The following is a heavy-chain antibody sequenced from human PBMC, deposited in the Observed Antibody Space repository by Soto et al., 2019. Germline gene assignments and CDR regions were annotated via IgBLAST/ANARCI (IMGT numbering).Heavy chain of an antibody. CDR3: ARDLVSSGWPNWFDP. CDR1: GFTFSDYY. J-gene: IGHJ5*02. D-gene: IGHD6-19*01. V-gene: IGHV3-11*06. Sequence: PGGSLRLSCAASGFTFSDYYMSWIRQAPGKGLEWVSYISSSSSYTNYADSVKGRFTISRDNAKNSLYLQMNSLRAEDTAVYYCARDLVSSGWPNWFDPWGQGTLVTVSS. CDR2: ISSSSSYT.